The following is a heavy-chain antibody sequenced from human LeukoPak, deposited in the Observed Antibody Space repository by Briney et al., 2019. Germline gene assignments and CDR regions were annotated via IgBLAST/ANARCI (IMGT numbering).Heavy chain of an antibody. Sequence: PGGTLRLSCAASGFTFSSYGMSWVRQAPGKGLEWVSIISGTAFSTYYADSVRGRFTISRDNSKNTLYLQMNSLRAEDTAVYYCAKDTGSGYDYFSYYFDSWGQGTLVTVSS. CDR3: AKDTGSGYDYFSYYFDS. J-gene: IGHJ4*02. D-gene: IGHD5-12*01. CDR2: ISGTAFST. CDR1: GFTFSSYG. V-gene: IGHV3-23*01.